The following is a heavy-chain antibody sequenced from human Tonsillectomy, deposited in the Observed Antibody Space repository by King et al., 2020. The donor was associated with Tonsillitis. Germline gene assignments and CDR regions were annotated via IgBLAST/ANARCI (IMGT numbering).Heavy chain of an antibody. J-gene: IGHJ4*02. CDR1: GGSISSGSYY. Sequence: VQLQESGPGLVKPSQTLSLTCTVSGGSISSGSYYWSWIRQPAGTGLEWIGRIYTSGSTNSNPSLKSRVTISLDTSKNQFSLNLNSVTAADTAVYYCARAGGAYYYDSSGYAFDYWGQGTLVTVSS. V-gene: IGHV4-61*02. CDR3: ARAGGAYYYDSSGYAFDY. CDR2: IYTSGST. D-gene: IGHD3-22*01.